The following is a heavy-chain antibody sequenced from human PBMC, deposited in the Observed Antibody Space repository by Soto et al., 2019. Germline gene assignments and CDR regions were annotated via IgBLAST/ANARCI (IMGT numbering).Heavy chain of an antibody. CDR3: AKDRRDGYNYHPFFFDS. D-gene: IGHD5-12*01. CDR2: ISGSGGST. J-gene: IGHJ4*02. CDR1: GFTFSSYA. Sequence: GGSLRLSCAASGFTFSSYAMSWVRQAPGKGLEWVSAISGSGGSTYYADSVKGRFTISRDNSKNTPYLQMNSLRAEDTAVYYCAKDRRDGYNYHPFFFDSWGQGTLVPVSS. V-gene: IGHV3-23*01.